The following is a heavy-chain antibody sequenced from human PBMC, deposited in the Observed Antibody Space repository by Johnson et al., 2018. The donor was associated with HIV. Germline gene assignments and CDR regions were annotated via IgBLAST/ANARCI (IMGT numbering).Heavy chain of an antibody. Sequence: QVQLVESGGGVVQPGGSLRLSCAASGFTFSSYGMHWVRQAPGKGLEWVAFIRYDGSNKYYADSVKGRFTISRDNSKNTLSLQMNSLRAEDTAGYYCASAGRNCWSGYDAVDIWGQGTMVTVSS. V-gene: IGHV3-30*02. CDR3: ASAGRNCWSGYDAVDI. J-gene: IGHJ3*02. CDR1: GFTFSSYG. D-gene: IGHD3-3*01. CDR2: IRYDGSNK.